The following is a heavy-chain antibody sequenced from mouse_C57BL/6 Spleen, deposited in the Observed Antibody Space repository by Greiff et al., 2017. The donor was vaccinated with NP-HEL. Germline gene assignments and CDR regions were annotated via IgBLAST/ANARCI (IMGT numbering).Heavy chain of an antibody. V-gene: IGHV5-9*01. Sequence: EVKLVESGGGLVKPGGSLKLSCAASGFTFSSYTMSWVRQTPEKRLEWVATISGGGGNTYYPDSVKGRFTISRDNAKNTLYLQMSSLRSEDTALYYCARRDYLHYAMDYLGQGTSVTVSS. CDR1: GFTFSSYT. J-gene: IGHJ4*01. D-gene: IGHD2-4*01. CDR2: ISGGGGNT. CDR3: ARRDYLHYAMDY.